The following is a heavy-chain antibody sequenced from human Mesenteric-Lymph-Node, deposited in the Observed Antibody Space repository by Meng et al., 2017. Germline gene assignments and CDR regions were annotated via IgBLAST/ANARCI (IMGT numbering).Heavy chain of an antibody. J-gene: IGHJ4*02. CDR2: IWYDGSNK. CDR1: GFTFSSYG. CDR3: ARDGGSYSLCDY. D-gene: IGHD1-26*01. V-gene: IGHV3-33*01. Sequence: GESLKISCAASGFTFSSYGMHWVRQAPGKGLEWVAVIWYDGSNKYYADPVKGRFTISRDNSKNTLYLQMNSLRAEDTAVYYCARDGGSYSLCDYWGQGTLVTVSS.